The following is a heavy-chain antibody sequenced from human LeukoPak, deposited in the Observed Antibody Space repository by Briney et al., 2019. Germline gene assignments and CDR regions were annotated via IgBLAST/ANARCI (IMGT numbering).Heavy chain of an antibody. D-gene: IGHD3-10*01. CDR3: ARSEGSYYYGSGGDY. CDR2: INAGNGNT. V-gene: IGHV1-3*01. J-gene: IGHJ4*02. CDR1: GYTFTSYA. Sequence: ASVKVSCKASGYTFTSYAMHWVRQAPGQRLEWMGWINAGNGNTKYSQKFQGRVTITRDTSASTAYMELRSLRSDDTAVYYCARSEGSYYYGSGGDYWGQGTLVTVSS.